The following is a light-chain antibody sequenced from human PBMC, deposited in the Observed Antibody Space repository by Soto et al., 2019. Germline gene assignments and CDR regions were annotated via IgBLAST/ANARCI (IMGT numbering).Light chain of an antibody. CDR2: DAS. J-gene: IGKJ3*01. Sequence: DTQMTQSPSSLSASVGDRVTITCQASQDISNYLTWYQQKPGKAPKLLIYDASNLETGVPSRFSGSGSGTDFTFTISSLQPEDIATYYCQQYDNLPLTFGPGTKVDIK. V-gene: IGKV1-33*01. CDR3: QQYDNLPLT. CDR1: QDISNY.